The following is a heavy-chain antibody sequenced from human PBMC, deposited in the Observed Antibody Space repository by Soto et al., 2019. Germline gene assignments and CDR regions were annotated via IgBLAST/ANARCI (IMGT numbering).Heavy chain of an antibody. CDR2: INPNSGGT. CDR1: GYTFTGYY. J-gene: IGHJ4*02. Sequence: ASVKVSCKASGYTFTGYYMHWVRQAPGQGLEWTGWINPNSGGTNYAQKFQGWVTMTRDTSISTAYMELSRLRSDDTAVYYCARDPTGWSPPDYWGQGTLVTVSS. V-gene: IGHV1-2*04. CDR3: ARDPTGWSPPDY. D-gene: IGHD2-8*01.